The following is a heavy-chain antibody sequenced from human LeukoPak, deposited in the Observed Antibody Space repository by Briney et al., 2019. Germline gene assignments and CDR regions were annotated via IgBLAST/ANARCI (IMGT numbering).Heavy chain of an antibody. CDR1: GGSFSGYY. Sequence: SETLSLTCAVYGGSFSGYYWSWIRQHPGKGLEWIGYIYYSGSTYYNPSLKSRVTISVDTSKNQFSLKLSSVTAADTAVYYCARDQYNWNSGVGYNWFDPWGQGTLVTVSS. J-gene: IGHJ5*02. CDR2: IYYSGST. D-gene: IGHD1-7*01. CDR3: ARDQYNWNSGVGYNWFDP. V-gene: IGHV4-31*11.